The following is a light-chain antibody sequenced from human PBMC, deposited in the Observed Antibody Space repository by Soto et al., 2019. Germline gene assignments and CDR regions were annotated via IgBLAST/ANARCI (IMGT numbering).Light chain of an antibody. CDR3: QQYGSSPPIT. CDR2: GAS. CDR1: QSVSSSY. Sequence: EIVLTQSPGTLSLSPGERATLSCRASQSVSSSYLAWYQQKPGQAPRLLIYGASSRATGIPDRFSGSGSGTDFTLTISSLEPEDFAVYYCQQYGSSPPITFGHGTRLEIK. V-gene: IGKV3-20*01. J-gene: IGKJ5*01.